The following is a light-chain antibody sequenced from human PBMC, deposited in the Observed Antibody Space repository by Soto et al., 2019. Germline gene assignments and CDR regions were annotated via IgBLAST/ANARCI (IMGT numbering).Light chain of an antibody. V-gene: IGKV1-39*01. CDR2: AAS. CDR1: QSVSSN. Sequence: DIQMTQSPSSLSASAGDRVTITCRESQSVSSNLNWYQQKPGKAPKLLIYAASSLQSGVPSRFSGSGSGTDFTLTISSLQPEDFATYYCQQSYSTPLTFGPGTKVDIK. CDR3: QQSYSTPLT. J-gene: IGKJ3*01.